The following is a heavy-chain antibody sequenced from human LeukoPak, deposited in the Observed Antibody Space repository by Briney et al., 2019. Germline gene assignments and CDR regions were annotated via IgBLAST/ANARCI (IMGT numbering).Heavy chain of an antibody. D-gene: IGHD5-18*01. CDR2: ISSGSGGNT. CDR3: AKLTWIQLWLPFDC. V-gene: IGHV3-23*01. Sequence: GGSLRLSCTASGVTLSSYAMSWARQAPGKGLEWVSGISSGSGGNTYYADSVKGRFTISRDNSKNTLHLQMNSLRAEDTALYYCAKLTWIQLWLPFDCWGQGTLVTVSS. J-gene: IGHJ4*02. CDR1: GVTLSSYA.